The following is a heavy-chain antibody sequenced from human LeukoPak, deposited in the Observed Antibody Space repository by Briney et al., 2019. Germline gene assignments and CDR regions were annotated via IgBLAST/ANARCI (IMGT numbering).Heavy chain of an antibody. CDR3: AKAWLAGIAITGHFDY. CDR1: GYTFTDYY. Sequence: GASVKVSCKASGYTFTDYYMHWVQQAPGKGLEWMGRVDPEDGETIYAEKFQGRVTITADTSTDTAYMELSSLRSEDTAVYYCAKAWLAGIAITGHFDYWGQGTLVIVSS. D-gene: IGHD1-20*01. V-gene: IGHV1-69-2*01. J-gene: IGHJ4*02. CDR2: VDPEDGET.